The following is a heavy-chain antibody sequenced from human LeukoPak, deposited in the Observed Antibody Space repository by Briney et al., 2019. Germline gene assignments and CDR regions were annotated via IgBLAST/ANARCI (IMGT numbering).Heavy chain of an antibody. CDR1: GFTFSSYS. V-gene: IGHV3-48*01. J-gene: IGHJ4*02. D-gene: IGHD6-13*01. Sequence: GGSLRLSCAASGFTFSSYSMNWVRQAPGKGLEWGSYISSSSSTIYYADSVKGRFTISRDNAKSSLYLQMNSLRAEDTAVYYCAPGYRYYFDYWGQGTLVTVSS. CDR3: APGYRYYFDY. CDR2: ISSSSSTI.